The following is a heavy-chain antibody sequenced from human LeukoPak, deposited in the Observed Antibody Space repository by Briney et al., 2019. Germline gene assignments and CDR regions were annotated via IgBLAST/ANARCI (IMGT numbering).Heavy chain of an antibody. CDR1: GFNFDDYS. CDR3: AKERGGNSASFDY. D-gene: IGHD4-23*01. CDR2: ISWDGDST. V-gene: IGHV3-43*01. Sequence: PGGSLRLSCEASGFNFDDYSMDWVRRGPGKGLEWVSRISWDGDSTYYADSVKGRFTISRDNSKNSLYLQMDSLRTGDTAFYFCAKERGGNSASFDYWGQGTLVTVSS. J-gene: IGHJ4*02.